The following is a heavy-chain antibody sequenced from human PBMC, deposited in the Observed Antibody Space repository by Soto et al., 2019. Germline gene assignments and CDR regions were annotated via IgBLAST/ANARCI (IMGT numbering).Heavy chain of an antibody. CDR1: GYTFTSYG. D-gene: IGHD1-1*01. V-gene: IGHV1-18*01. Sequence: GVPVKVSSKAPGYTFTSYGICSARQAPGQGLEWMGWISAYNGNTNYAQKLQGRVTMTTDTSTSTAYMELRSLRSDDTAVYYCARGPKLERSFDPWGQGTLVTVSS. J-gene: IGHJ5*02. CDR3: ARGPKLERSFDP. CDR2: ISAYNGNT.